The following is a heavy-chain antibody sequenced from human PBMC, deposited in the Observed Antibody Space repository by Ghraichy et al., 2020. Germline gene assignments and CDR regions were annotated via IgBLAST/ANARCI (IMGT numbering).Heavy chain of an antibody. Sequence: GGSLRLSCAASGFTFSSYGMHWVRQAPGKGLEWVAFIRYDGSNKYYADSVKGRFTISRDNSKNTLYLQMNSLRAEDTAVYYCANDGLDGYNYLFDYWGQGTLVTVSS. D-gene: IGHD5-24*01. CDR3: ANDGLDGYNYLFDY. CDR2: IRYDGSNK. J-gene: IGHJ4*02. CDR1: GFTFSSYG. V-gene: IGHV3-30*02.